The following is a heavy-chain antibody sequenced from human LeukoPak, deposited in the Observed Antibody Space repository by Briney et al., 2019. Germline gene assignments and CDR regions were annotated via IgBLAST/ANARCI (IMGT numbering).Heavy chain of an antibody. D-gene: IGHD5-12*01. CDR1: GFTFSDHH. CDR2: IRNKANRYTT. J-gene: IGHJ4*02. CDR3: ARVGSGYESDY. Sequence: AGGSLRLSCAASGFTFSDHHMDWVRQAPGEGLEWVARIRNKANRYTTEYAASVKGRFTISRDDSENSLYLQMDSLKTEDTAVYYCARVGSGYESDYWGQGTLVTVSS. V-gene: IGHV3-72*01.